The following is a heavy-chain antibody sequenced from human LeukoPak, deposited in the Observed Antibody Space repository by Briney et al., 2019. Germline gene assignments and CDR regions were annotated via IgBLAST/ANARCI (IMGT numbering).Heavy chain of an antibody. Sequence: GGSLRLSCAASGFTFSDHYMTWIRQAPGKELEYISYISNSGTSMYCADSLKGRFTISRDNARNSLFLQMNSLRVEDTAMYYCARGHWGPDYWGQGTLVTVSS. D-gene: IGHD7-27*01. CDR2: ISNSGTSM. CDR1: GFTFSDHY. V-gene: IGHV3-11*01. CDR3: ARGHWGPDY. J-gene: IGHJ4*02.